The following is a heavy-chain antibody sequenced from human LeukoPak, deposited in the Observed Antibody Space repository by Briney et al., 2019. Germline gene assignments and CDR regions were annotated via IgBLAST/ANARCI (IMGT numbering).Heavy chain of an antibody. D-gene: IGHD3-3*01. J-gene: IGHJ4*02. CDR3: ARHRGLYYDFWSGYYVLSYFDY. CDR2: IYYSGST. CDR1: GGSISSSSYY. Sequence: SETLSLTCTVSGGSISSSSYYWGWIRQPPGKGLEWIGSIYYSGSTYYNPSLKSRVTKSVDTSKNQFSLKLSSVTAADTAVYYCARHRGLYYDFWSGYYVLSYFDYWGQGTLVTVSS. V-gene: IGHV4-39*01.